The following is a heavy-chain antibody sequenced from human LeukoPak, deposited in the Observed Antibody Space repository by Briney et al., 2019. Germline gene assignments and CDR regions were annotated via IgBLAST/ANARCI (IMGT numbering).Heavy chain of an antibody. V-gene: IGHV3-21*01. CDR1: GFTFSSYS. D-gene: IGHD2-8*01. CDR3: AKPGDIVLMVYANN. Sequence: GGSLRLSCAASGFTFSSYSMNWVRQAPGKGLEWVSSISSSSSYIYYADSVKGRFTISRDNAKNSLYLQMNSLKNKDTAVYYCAKPGDIVLMVYANNWGQGTLVTVSS. J-gene: IGHJ4*02. CDR2: ISSSSSYI.